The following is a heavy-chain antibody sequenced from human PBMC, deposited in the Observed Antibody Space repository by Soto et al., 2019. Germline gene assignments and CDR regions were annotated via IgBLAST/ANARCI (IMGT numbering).Heavy chain of an antibody. CDR1: GFIFSSYA. CDR2: ISGSGGST. CDR3: AKDHCTNGICFFAY. V-gene: IGHV3-23*01. Sequence: GGSLRLSCAASGFIFSSYAMSWVRQAPGKGLEWVSGISGSGGSTYYADSVKGRFTISRDNSKNTLYLQMNSLRAEDTAVYYCAKDHCTNGICFFAYWGQGTLVTVSA. J-gene: IGHJ4*02. D-gene: IGHD2-8*01.